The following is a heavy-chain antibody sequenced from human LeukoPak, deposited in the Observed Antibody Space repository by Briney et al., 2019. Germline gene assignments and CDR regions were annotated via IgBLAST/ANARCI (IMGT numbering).Heavy chain of an antibody. CDR3: ASTSGYYTGNAFDI. J-gene: IGHJ3*02. CDR2: ISDSGSGVRI. D-gene: IGHD3-3*01. Sequence: PGGSLRLSCAASGFTFSSYAMSWVRQAPGKGLEWVSVISDSGSGVRIFDADSVRGRFTISRDNSKNTLYLQMNSLRAEDTALYYCASTSGYYTGNAFDIWGQGTMVTVSS. V-gene: IGHV3-23*01. CDR1: GFTFSSYA.